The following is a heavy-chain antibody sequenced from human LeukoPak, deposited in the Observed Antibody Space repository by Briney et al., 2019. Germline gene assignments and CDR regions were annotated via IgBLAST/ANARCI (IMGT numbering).Heavy chain of an antibody. Sequence: GGSLRLSCAASGFTFSSSWMAWVRQAPGKGLEWLSHINQDGSTKYYVDSVKGRFTISRDNAKNSLYLRMNSLRAEDTAVYYWARTDSRAFGYWGQRTLVTVSS. V-gene: IGHV3-7*04. CDR1: GFTFSSSW. CDR2: INQDGSTK. CDR3: ARTDSRAFGY. J-gene: IGHJ4*02. D-gene: IGHD6-13*01.